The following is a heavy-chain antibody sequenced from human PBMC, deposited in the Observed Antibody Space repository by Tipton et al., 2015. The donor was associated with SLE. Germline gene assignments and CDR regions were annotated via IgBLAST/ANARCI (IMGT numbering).Heavy chain of an antibody. CDR2: IYYSGGT. V-gene: IGHV4-39*01. CDR1: GGSISSSSYY. D-gene: IGHD6-6*01. Sequence: TLSLTCTVSGGSISSSSYYWGWIRQPPGKGLEWIGSIYYSGGTYYNPSLKSRVTISVDTSKNQFSLKLSSVTAADTAVYYCARHRIAAPLFDYWGQGTLVTVSS. J-gene: IGHJ4*02. CDR3: ARHRIAAPLFDY.